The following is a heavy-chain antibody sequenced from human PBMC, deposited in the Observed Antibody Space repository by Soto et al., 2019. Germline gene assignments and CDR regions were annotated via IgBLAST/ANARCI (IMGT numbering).Heavy chain of an antibody. D-gene: IGHD5-18*01. CDR1: GGSISSYY. V-gene: IGHV4-59*01. J-gene: IGHJ3*01. Sequence: PSETLSLTCTVSGGSISSYYWSWLRQPPGKGLEWIAYMYYSGNTNYNPSLKSRVTMAVDTSKRQFSLKLRSVTAAVTAVYYCATLDTPFAFDVWGQGAMVTVSS. CDR2: MYYSGNT. CDR3: ATLDTPFAFDV.